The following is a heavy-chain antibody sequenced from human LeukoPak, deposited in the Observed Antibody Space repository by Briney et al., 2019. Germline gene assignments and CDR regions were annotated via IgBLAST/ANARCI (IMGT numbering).Heavy chain of an antibody. CDR1: GFSFSIHG. Sequence: GGSLTLSCAASGFSFSIHGMSWVRQAPGKGLEWVANIKPDGRDKYYVDSVKGRFTISRDNAKNSLYMQMNSLRAEDTAVYYCASGGGATRSGYAFDMWGQGTMVTVSS. CDR2: IKPDGRDK. CDR3: ASGGGATRSGYAFDM. J-gene: IGHJ3*02. V-gene: IGHV3-7*01. D-gene: IGHD1-26*01.